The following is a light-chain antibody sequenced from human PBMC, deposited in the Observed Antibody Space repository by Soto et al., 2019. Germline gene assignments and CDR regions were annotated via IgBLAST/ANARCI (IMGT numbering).Light chain of an antibody. V-gene: IGKV3-15*01. CDR2: GAS. J-gene: IGKJ1*01. Sequence: IGMTQSPATLSVSPGERAPLSCRASQSVSILLAWYQQKPGQAPRLLIYGASTRATGIPARFSGSGSGTEFTLTISSLQPEDVATYYCQNFDSTPQTFGQGTKVDI. CDR3: QNFDSTPQT. CDR1: QSVSIL.